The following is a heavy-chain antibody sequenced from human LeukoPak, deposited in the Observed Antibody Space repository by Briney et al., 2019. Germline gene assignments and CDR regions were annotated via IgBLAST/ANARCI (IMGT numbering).Heavy chain of an antibody. Sequence: SETLSLTCTVSGGSISSGGYYWTWLRQHTGKGLEWIGYIYYSGSTHYNPSLKSRVSISVDTSKNQFSLNLRSVTAADTAAYYCAKLGLYCSGGYCYSQYYFDYWGQGTLVTVSS. V-gene: IGHV4-31*03. CDR2: IYYSGST. CDR1: GGSISSGGYY. J-gene: IGHJ4*02. CDR3: AKLGLYCSGGYCYSQYYFDY. D-gene: IGHD2-15*01.